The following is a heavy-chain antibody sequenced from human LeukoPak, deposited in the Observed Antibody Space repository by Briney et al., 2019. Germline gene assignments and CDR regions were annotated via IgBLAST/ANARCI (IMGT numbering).Heavy chain of an antibody. J-gene: IGHJ5*01. Sequence: PSETLPLTCAVYDGSFSDYFWSWIRQPPGQGLEWIGEVNHGGNSNYNPPLKSRATISVDRSNNQISLKLNSVTVADTAVYYCARVNCGETHCTENNWFDSWGQGTLVTVSS. D-gene: IGHD2-21*01. CDR1: DGSFSDYF. V-gene: IGHV4-34*01. CDR2: VNHGGNS. CDR3: ARVNCGETHCTENNWFDS.